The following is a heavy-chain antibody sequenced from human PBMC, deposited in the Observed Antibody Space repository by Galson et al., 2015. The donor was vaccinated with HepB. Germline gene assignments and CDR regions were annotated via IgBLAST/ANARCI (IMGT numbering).Heavy chain of an antibody. Sequence: SLRLSCAASGFIFNHFTMNWVRQAPGKGLECVSSISSTSTYIYYADSVKGRFTISRDNAKNSLYLQMSDLTVEDTAVYYCARDPPLGTPFDFWGQGTLVTVSS. V-gene: IGHV3-21*01. CDR1: GFIFNHFT. CDR3: ARDPPLGTPFDF. J-gene: IGHJ4*02. D-gene: IGHD7-27*01. CDR2: ISSTSTYI.